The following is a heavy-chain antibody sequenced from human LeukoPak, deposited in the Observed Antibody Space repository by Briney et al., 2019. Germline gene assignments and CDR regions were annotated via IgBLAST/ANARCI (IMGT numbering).Heavy chain of an antibody. D-gene: IGHD6-19*01. CDR1: VYTFTSYY. J-gene: IGHJ4*02. CDR2: INPSGGST. Sequence: ASVKVSCKASVYTFTSYYMHWVRQAPGQGREWMGIINPSGGSTSYAQKFQGRVTMTRDTSTSTIYMELSSLRSEDTAVYYCARASEWLVRFDYWGQGTLVTVSS. CDR3: ARASEWLVRFDY. V-gene: IGHV1-46*01.